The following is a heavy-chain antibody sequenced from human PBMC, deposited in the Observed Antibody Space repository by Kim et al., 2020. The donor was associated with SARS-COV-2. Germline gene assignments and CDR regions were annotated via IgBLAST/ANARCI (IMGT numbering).Heavy chain of an antibody. D-gene: IGHD3-22*01. CDR3: ARDGYMGYYYDSSGYAVYDY. CDR1: GGTFSSYA. V-gene: IGHV1-69*04. Sequence: SVKVSCKASGGTFSSYAISWVRQAPGQGLEWMGRIIPILDIANYAQKFQGRVTITADKSTSTAYMELSSLRSEDTAVYYCARDGYMGYYYDSSGYAVYDYWGPGTLVTVSS. J-gene: IGHJ4*02. CDR2: IIPILDIA.